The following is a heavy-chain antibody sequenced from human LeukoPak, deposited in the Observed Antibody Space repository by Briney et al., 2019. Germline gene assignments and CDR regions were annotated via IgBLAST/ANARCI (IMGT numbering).Heavy chain of an antibody. Sequence: SVKVSCKASGGTFSSYAISWVRQAPGQGLEWMGRIIPIFGTANYALKFQGRVTITTDESTSTAYMELSSLRSEDTAVYYCASRGLAAADHWGQGTLVTVSS. CDR2: IIPIFGTA. D-gene: IGHD6-13*01. V-gene: IGHV1-69*05. J-gene: IGHJ4*02. CDR3: ASRGLAAADH. CDR1: GGTFSSYA.